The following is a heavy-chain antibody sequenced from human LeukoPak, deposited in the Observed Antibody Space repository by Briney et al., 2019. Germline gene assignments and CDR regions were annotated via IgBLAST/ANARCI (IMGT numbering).Heavy chain of an antibody. CDR3: AGEGGDTVTTDYYYYMDV. Sequence: GASVKVSCKASGYTFTSYGISWVRQAPGQGLEWMGWISAYNGNTNYAQKLQGRVTMTTDTSTSTAYMELRSLRSDDTAVYYCAGEGGDTVTTDYYYYMDVWGKGTTVTVSS. V-gene: IGHV1-18*01. CDR2: ISAYNGNT. J-gene: IGHJ6*03. CDR1: GYTFTSYG. D-gene: IGHD4-17*01.